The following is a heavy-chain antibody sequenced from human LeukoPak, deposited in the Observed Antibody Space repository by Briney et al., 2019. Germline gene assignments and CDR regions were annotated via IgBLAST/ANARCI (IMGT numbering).Heavy chain of an antibody. D-gene: IGHD6-25*01. Sequence: PSETLSLTCAVYGGSFSGYYWSWIRQPPGKGLEWIGEINHSGSTNYNPSLKSRVTISVDTSKNQFSLKLSSVTAADTAVYYCARARQRLGLGAFDIWGQGTMVTVSS. CDR3: ARARQRLGLGAFDI. CDR1: GGSFSGYY. V-gene: IGHV4-34*01. CDR2: INHSGST. J-gene: IGHJ3*02.